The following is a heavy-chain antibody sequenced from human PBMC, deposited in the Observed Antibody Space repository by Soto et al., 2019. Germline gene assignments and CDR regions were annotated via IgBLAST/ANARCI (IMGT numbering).Heavy chain of an antibody. CDR1: GGSISSDSYY. Sequence: QLQLQESGPGLVEPSETLSLTCTVSGGSISSDSYYCGWIRQPPGKGLEWIGSIYYSGSTYYNPSLKSRVTISVDTSKNQFSLKLTSVTAADPAVYYCARLWLAAAGTDFDYWGQGTLVTVSS. D-gene: IGHD6-13*01. CDR3: ARLWLAAAGTDFDY. CDR2: IYYSGST. V-gene: IGHV4-39*01. J-gene: IGHJ4*02.